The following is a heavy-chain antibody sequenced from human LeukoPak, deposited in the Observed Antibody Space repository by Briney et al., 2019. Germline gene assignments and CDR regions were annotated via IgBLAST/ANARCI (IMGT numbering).Heavy chain of an antibody. Sequence: GGCLRLSCAASGYTFSSHGLTCVRQAPGKGLGWVSTINGAGTNTYYAETVKGRFTISRENSKNTLYLQMHSLRAEATGIYYCAKVSVCSGCYLDYWGQGTLVTVS. J-gene: IGHJ4*02. D-gene: IGHD3-10*02. CDR2: INGAGTNT. CDR3: AKVSVCSGCYLDY. V-gene: IGHV3-23*01. CDR1: GYTFSSHG.